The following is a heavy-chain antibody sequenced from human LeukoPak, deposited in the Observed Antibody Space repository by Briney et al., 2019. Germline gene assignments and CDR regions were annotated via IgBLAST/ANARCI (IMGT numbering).Heavy chain of an antibody. V-gene: IGHV1-69*05. Sequence: GASVKVSCKPSGGTFSSYAISWVRQAPGQGLEWIGGIIPIFGTANYAQKFQGRVTITTDESTSTAYMELSSLRSEDTAVYYCARDTRERDYYYYYMDVWGKGTTVTVSS. D-gene: IGHD1-1*01. CDR1: GGTFSSYA. J-gene: IGHJ6*03. CDR3: ARDTRERDYYYYYMDV. CDR2: IIPIFGTA.